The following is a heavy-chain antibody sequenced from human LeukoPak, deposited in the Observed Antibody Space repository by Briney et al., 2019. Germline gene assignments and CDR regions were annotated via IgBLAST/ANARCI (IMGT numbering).Heavy chain of an antibody. CDR2: IYYIGST. CDR1: GGSISSYY. J-gene: IGHJ4*02. D-gene: IGHD4-11*01. Sequence: SETLSLTCTVSGGSISSYYWSWVRQPPGKGLEWIGCIYYIGSTNYNPSLKSRVTISLDTSKNQFSLKLSSVTAADTAVYYCARHGGAYSFDYWGQGTLVTVSS. V-gene: IGHV4-59*08. CDR3: ARHGGAYSFDY.